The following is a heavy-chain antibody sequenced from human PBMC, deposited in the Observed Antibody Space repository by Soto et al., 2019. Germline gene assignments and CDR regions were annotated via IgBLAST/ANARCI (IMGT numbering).Heavy chain of an antibody. CDR3: AALWFGELAFNY. V-gene: IGHV4-38-2*02. Sequence: PSETLSITCSVSGYSIRSGYYWGWVRQAPGKGLEWLGSVYHNGIMFHNPSFQSRVTISVDTSKNQFSLNLRSVTAADTAVYYCAALWFGELAFNYWGQGILVTVSS. CDR2: VYHNGIM. D-gene: IGHD3-10*01. CDR1: GYSIRSGYY. J-gene: IGHJ4*01.